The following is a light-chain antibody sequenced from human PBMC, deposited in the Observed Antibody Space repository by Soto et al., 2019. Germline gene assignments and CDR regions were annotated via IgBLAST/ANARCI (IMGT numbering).Light chain of an antibody. CDR1: QGISSR. J-gene: IGKJ4*02. CDR3: QQSNSFPLT. Sequence: DIQMTQSPSSVSASVGDRVTITCRASQGISSRLAWYQQKPGIAPNLLIYAASSLQSGVPSRFSGSGSETDFTLTIGSLQPEDFATYFCQQSNSFPLTVGGGTKVEIK. V-gene: IGKV1-12*01. CDR2: AAS.